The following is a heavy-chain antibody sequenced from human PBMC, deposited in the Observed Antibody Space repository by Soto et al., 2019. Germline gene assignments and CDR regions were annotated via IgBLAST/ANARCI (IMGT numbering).Heavy chain of an antibody. V-gene: IGHV1-2*02. CDR3: ARGSPRSDDAFDI. Sequence: QVQLVQSGAEVKKPGSSVKVSCKASGGTFSSYAISWVRQAPGQGLEWMGWINPNSGGTNYAQKFQGRVTMTRDTSISTAYMELSRLRSDDTAVYYCARGSPRSDDAFDIWGQGTMVTVSS. CDR2: INPNSGGT. CDR1: GGTFSSYA. J-gene: IGHJ3*02.